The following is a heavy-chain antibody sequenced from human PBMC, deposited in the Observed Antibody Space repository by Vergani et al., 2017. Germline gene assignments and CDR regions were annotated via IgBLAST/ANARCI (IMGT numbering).Heavy chain of an antibody. Sequence: EVQLVESGGGLVQPGGSLRLSCAASGFTFSDHYMDWVRQAPGKGLEWVGRTRNKANSYTTEYAASVKGRFTISRDDSKNSLYLQMNSLKIADTAVYYCARLGYCSSTTCRQAFDIWGQGTMVTVSS. CDR3: ARLGYCSSTTCRQAFDI. CDR2: TRNKANSYTT. CDR1: GFTFSDHY. J-gene: IGHJ3*02. D-gene: IGHD2-2*01. V-gene: IGHV3-72*01.